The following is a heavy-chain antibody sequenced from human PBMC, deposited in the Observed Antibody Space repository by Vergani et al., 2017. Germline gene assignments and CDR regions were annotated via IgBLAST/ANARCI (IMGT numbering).Heavy chain of an antibody. CDR2: VFHLGTL. D-gene: IGHD3/OR15-3a*01. Sequence: QVQLQQWGAGVVKPSGTLSLTCAVFGVSITGGNYWGWVRQSPVSGLEWLGSVFHLGTLYYNPSLQSRVTISMDANNHFSLKLTSVTAADTAVYYCVRDFHSRGPFDVWGQGSLVTVAS. J-gene: IGHJ4*02. V-gene: IGHV4-38-2*02. CDR1: GVSITGGNY. CDR3: VRDFHSRGPFDV.